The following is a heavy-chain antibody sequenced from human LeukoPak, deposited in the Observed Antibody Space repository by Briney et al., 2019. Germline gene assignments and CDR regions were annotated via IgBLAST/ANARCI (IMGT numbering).Heavy chain of an antibody. Sequence: GGSLRLSCAASGFTVSNNYMSWVRQAPGKGLEWVSVIYSGGSTYYADSVRGRFTISRDNSKNTLYLQMNSLRAEDTAVYYCARSPRTYDILTGYYIRAFDIWGQGTMVTVSS. CDR1: GFTVSNNY. J-gene: IGHJ3*02. CDR3: ARSPRTYDILTGYYIRAFDI. CDR2: IYSGGST. D-gene: IGHD3-9*01. V-gene: IGHV3-66*01.